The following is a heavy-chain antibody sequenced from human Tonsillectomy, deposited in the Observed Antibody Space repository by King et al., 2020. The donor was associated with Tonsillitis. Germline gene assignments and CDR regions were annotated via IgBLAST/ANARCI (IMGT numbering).Heavy chain of an antibody. V-gene: IGHV3-7*03. CDR2: MNEDGSVK. CDR3: ARGDNNSGDY. J-gene: IGHJ4*02. CDR1: GFTFGAYW. D-gene: IGHD1-1*01. Sequence: VQLVESGGGLVQPGGSLRLSCAASGFTFGAYWMTWVRQAPGKGLEWVANMNEDGSVKYHVDSVKGRFTISRDNAKNSLYLQMNSLRAEDTALYYCARGDNNSGDYCGQGTLVTVSS.